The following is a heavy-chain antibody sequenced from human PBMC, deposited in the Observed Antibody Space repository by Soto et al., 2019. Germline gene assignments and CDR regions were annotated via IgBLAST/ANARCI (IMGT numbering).Heavy chain of an antibody. CDR2: ISAYNGST. CDR3: ARVPLYYDSSGYYWDDAFDI. Sequence: SVKVSCKASGYTFTSYGISWVRQAPVQGLEWMGWISAYNGSTNYAQKLQGRVTMTTDTSTSTAYMELRSLRSDDTAVYYCARVPLYYDSSGYYWDDAFDIWGQGTMVTVSS. J-gene: IGHJ3*02. D-gene: IGHD3-22*01. V-gene: IGHV1-18*01. CDR1: GYTFTSYG.